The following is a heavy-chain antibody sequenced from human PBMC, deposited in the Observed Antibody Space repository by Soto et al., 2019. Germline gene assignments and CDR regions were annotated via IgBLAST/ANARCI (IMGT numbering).Heavy chain of an antibody. CDR3: ARDAQYSSRWHPIDY. CDR1: GYTFTDYG. Sequence: QCQLVQSGAEVRKPGASVTVYCKASGYTFTDYGISWVRQAPGQRLEWMGWIHTYNGNTNYAQKLQGRVTMTTDTSTSTAYMELRTLRSDDTAVYYCARDAQYSSRWHPIDYWGQGTLVAVSS. V-gene: IGHV1-18*01. J-gene: IGHJ4*02. CDR2: IHTYNGNT. D-gene: IGHD3-22*01.